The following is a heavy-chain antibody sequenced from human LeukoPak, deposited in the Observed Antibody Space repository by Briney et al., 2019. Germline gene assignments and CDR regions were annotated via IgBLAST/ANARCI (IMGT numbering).Heavy chain of an antibody. CDR2: IKPNTADT. D-gene: IGHD5-24*01. Sequence: ASVKVSCKASGYIFTGYNIHWVRQAPGQGLEWMGWIKPNTADTKYAQNFRGRVTMTRDTSTSTAYMELSRLTSDDTAVYHCAREGDGYNYFDYWGQGTLVTVSS. J-gene: IGHJ4*02. V-gene: IGHV1-2*02. CDR1: GYIFTGYN. CDR3: AREGDGYNYFDY.